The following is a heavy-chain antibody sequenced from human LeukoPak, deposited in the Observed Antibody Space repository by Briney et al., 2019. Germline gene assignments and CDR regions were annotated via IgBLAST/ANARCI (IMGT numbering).Heavy chain of an antibody. CDR1: GFTFSSYS. D-gene: IGHD3-3*01. CDR2: ISSSSSTI. V-gene: IGHV3-48*01. CDR3: ARDDFWSGYPPRY. Sequence: PGGSLRLSCAASGFTFSSYSMNWVRQAPGKGLEWVSYISSSSSTIYYADSVKGRFTISRDNAKNSLYPQMNSLRAEDTAVYYCARDDFWSGYPPRYWGQGTLVTVSS. J-gene: IGHJ4*02.